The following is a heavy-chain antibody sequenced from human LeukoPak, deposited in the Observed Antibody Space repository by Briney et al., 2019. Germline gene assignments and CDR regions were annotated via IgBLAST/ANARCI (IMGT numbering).Heavy chain of an antibody. D-gene: IGHD3-22*01. CDR1: GGTFSSYA. CDR3: ARGTPHYYDSSGYYDY. J-gene: IGHJ4*02. Sequence: SVKVSCKASGGTFSSYAISWVRQAPGQGLEWMGGIIPIFGTANYAQKFRGRVTITADESTSTAYMELSSLRSEDTAVYYCARGTPHYYDSSGYYDYWGQGTLVTVSS. CDR2: IIPIFGTA. V-gene: IGHV1-69*13.